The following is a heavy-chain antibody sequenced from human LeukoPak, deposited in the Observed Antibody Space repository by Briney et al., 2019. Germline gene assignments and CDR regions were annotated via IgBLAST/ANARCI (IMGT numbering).Heavy chain of an antibody. CDR1: GFTFSSCS. Sequence: PGGSPRLSCAASGFTFSSCSMNWVRQAPGKGLEWVSYISSGSSSIYYADSVKGRFTISRDNAENSLYLQMNSLRDEDTAVYYCARGRATGRSGGDYWGQGTLVTVSS. CDR3: ARGRATGRSGGDY. J-gene: IGHJ4*02. V-gene: IGHV3-48*02. D-gene: IGHD3-9*01. CDR2: ISSGSSSI.